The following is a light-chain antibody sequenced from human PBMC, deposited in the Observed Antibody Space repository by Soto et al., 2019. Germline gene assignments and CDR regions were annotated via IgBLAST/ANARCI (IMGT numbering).Light chain of an antibody. CDR1: QGIGRW. V-gene: IGKV1D-12*01. CDR2: DAS. J-gene: IGKJ4*01. CDR3: QQADSFPLT. Sequence: DIQMTQSPSSVSASIGDRVTITCRASQGIGRWLAWYQQKPGKAPKLLIYDASSLQSGVPSRFSGSGSGTDFTLTIDILQPEDFATYFCQQADSFPLTFGGGPKVDIK.